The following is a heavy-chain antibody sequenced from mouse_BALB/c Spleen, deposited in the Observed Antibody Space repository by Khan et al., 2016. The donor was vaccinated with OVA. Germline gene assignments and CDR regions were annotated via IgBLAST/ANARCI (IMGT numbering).Heavy chain of an antibody. CDR1: GFTFSSYG. CDR2: ISSDGFYT. V-gene: IGHV5-6*01. J-gene: IGHJ3*01. Sequence: EVELVESGGDLVKPGRSPKLSCAASGFTFSSYGMSWVRQTPDKRLEWVATISSDGFYTYYPDSVKGRFTISRDNAKNTLYLQMSSLKSEDTAMYYCASHLTGSFAYWGQGTLVTVSA. D-gene: IGHD4-1*01. CDR3: ASHLTGSFAY.